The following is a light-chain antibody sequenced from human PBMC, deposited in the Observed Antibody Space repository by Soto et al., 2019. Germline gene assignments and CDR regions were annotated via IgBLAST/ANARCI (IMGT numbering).Light chain of an antibody. Sequence: QSALTQPASVSGSPGQSITISCTGTSSDVGGYNYVSWYQQHPGKAPKLMIYEVSNRPSGVSNRFSGSKSGNTASLTISGLQAEDEADYYCSSHAGGQNVVFGGGTKVIVL. CDR3: SSHAGGQNVV. CDR1: SSDVGGYNY. V-gene: IGLV2-14*01. CDR2: EVS. J-gene: IGLJ2*01.